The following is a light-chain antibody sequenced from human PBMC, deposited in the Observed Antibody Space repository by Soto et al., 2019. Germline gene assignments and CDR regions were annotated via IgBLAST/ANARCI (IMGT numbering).Light chain of an antibody. Sequence: QSVLTQPASVSGSPGQSITMSCTGTSSDVGGYNYVSWYQQHPGKAPKLMIYEVSNRPSGVSNRFSGSKSGNTASLTISGLQAEDEGDYFCSSYGSTSTRYVFGTGTKLTVL. J-gene: IGLJ1*01. CDR1: SSDVGGYNY. CDR2: EVS. CDR3: SSYGSTSTRYV. V-gene: IGLV2-14*01.